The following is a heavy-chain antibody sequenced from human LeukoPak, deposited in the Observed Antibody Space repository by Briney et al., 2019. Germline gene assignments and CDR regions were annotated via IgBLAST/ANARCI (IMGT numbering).Heavy chain of an antibody. Sequence: SETLSLTCSVSGDSISGWGYYWSWIRQPPGKGLEWIGEINHSGSTNYNPSLKSRVTISVDTSKNQFSLKLSSVTAADTAVYYCARRRGYCSSTSCYAGVFFDYWGQGTLVTVSS. CDR3: ARRRGYCSSTSCYAGVFFDY. CDR2: INHSGST. D-gene: IGHD2-2*01. CDR1: GDSISGWGYY. V-gene: IGHV4-39*01. J-gene: IGHJ4*02.